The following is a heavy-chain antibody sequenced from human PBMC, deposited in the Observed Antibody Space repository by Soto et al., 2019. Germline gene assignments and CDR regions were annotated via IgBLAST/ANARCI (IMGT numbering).Heavy chain of an antibody. CDR1: GYTFTTYY. Sequence: QVQLVQSGAEVKRPGASVKVSCKASGYTFTTYYMHWVRPAPGQGLEWLGIINPNGGSTTYAQKFRGRVTMTRDTSTSTVYLELSSLRSEDTAVYYCSRAGYCSGGTCFHGNCDYWGQGTLVTVSA. J-gene: IGHJ4*02. D-gene: IGHD2-15*01. V-gene: IGHV1-46*01. CDR2: INPNGGST. CDR3: SRAGYCSGGTCFHGNCDY.